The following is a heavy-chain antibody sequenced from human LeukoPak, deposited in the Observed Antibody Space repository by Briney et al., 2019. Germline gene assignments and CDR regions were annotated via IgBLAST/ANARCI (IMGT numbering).Heavy chain of an antibody. J-gene: IGHJ4*02. CDR3: ASSPWIGYTLNY. CDR1: GFTLTDYY. Sequence: GRSLRLSCAASGFTLTDYYTSSIRLPPGKGLEWISSISSSGSRIFYADSVKDRFTISRDNAKNSLYLQMNSLRAEDTALYYCASSPWIGYTLNYWGQGTLVTVSS. D-gene: IGHD5-12*01. V-gene: IGHV3-11*04. CDR2: ISSSGSRI.